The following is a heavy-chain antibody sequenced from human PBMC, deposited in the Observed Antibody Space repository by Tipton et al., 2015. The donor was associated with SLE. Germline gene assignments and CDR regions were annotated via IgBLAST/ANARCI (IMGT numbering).Heavy chain of an antibody. J-gene: IGHJ6*03. CDR1: GGSFSGYY. D-gene: IGHD6-6*01. Sequence: LRLSCAVYGGSFSGYYWSWIRQPPGKGLEWIGEINHSGSTNYNPSLKSRVTISVDTSKNQFSRKLSSVTAADTAVYYCARGSIAARGYYMDVWGKGTTVTVSS. CDR3: ARGSIAARGYYMDV. V-gene: IGHV4-34*01. CDR2: INHSGST.